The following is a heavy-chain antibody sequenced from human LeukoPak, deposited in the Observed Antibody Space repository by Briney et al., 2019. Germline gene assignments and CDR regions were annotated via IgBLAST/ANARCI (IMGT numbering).Heavy chain of an antibody. V-gene: IGHV4-59*01. J-gene: IGHJ4*02. Sequence: SETLSLTCTVSGGSISSYYWSWIRQPPGKGLEWIGYIYYSGSTNYNPSLKSRVTISVDTSKNQFSLKLSSVTAADTAVYYCASSGYSYCYYYFDYWGQGTLVTVSS. CDR3: ASSGYSYCYYYFDY. CDR1: GGSISSYY. CDR2: IYYSGST. D-gene: IGHD5-18*01.